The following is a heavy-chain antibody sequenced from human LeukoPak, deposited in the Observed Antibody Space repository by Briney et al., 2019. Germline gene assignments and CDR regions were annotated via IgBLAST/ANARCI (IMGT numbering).Heavy chain of an antibody. CDR3: ARGSGYDYFDY. CDR2: IKQDGSEK. V-gene: IGHV3-7*01. CDR1: GFTFSSYW. D-gene: IGHD3-3*01. Sequence: PGGSLRLSCAASGFTFSSYWMSWVRQAPGKGLEWVANIKQDGSEKYYVYSVNGRFTISRDNAKNSLYLQMNSLRAEDTAVYYCARGSGYDYFDYWGQGTLVTVSS. J-gene: IGHJ4*02.